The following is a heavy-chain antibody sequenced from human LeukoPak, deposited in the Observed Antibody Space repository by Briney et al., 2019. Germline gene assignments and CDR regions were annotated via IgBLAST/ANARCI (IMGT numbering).Heavy chain of an antibody. CDR1: GFAFSTYW. CDR3: TRDFVF. Sequence: GGSLRLSRAVSGFAFSTYWMDWVRQAPGKGLEWVGNINQDGSVKHYVDSVRGRFTISRDNARNSVYLQMSALRVEDTAVYYCTRDFVFWGQGSLVTASS. V-gene: IGHV3-7*01. J-gene: IGHJ4*02. D-gene: IGHD3-3*01. CDR2: INQDGSVK.